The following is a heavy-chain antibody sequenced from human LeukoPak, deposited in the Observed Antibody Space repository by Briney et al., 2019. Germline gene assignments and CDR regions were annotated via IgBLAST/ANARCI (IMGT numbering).Heavy chain of an antibody. CDR1: GGTFSSYA. V-gene: IGHV1-69*05. J-gene: IGHJ4*02. CDR2: IIPIFGTV. Sequence: GASVKVSCKASGGTFSSYAISWVRQAPGQGLEWMGGIIPIFGTVNYAQKFQGIVTITTDESTSTAYMELSSLRSEDTAVYYCARDGYSYGFDYWGQGTLVTVSS. D-gene: IGHD5-18*01. CDR3: ARDGYSYGFDY.